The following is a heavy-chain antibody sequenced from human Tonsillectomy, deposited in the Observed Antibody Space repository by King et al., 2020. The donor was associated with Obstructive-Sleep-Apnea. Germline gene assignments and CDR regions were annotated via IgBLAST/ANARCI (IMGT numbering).Heavy chain of an antibody. Sequence: QLVQSGGGLVKPGGSLRLSCAASGFTFSSYSMNWVRQAPGKGLEWVSSISSSSSYIYYADSVKGRFTISRDNAKNSLYLQMNSLRAEDTAVYYCARSYYDFWSGYYSGYYYYYYMDVWGKGTTVTVSS. CDR1: GFTFSSYS. D-gene: IGHD3-3*01. J-gene: IGHJ6*03. CDR2: ISSSSSYI. CDR3: ARSYYDFWSGYYSGYYYYYYMDV. V-gene: IGHV3-21*01.